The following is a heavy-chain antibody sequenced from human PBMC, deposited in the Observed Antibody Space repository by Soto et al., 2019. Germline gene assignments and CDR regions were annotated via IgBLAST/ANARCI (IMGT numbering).Heavy chain of an antibody. V-gene: IGHV4-59*01. J-gene: IGHJ4*02. D-gene: IGHD3-3*01. CDR2: IFYSGST. Sequence: SETLSLTCTVSGGFISSYYWSWIRQPPGKGLEWIGNIFYSGSTNYNPSLKSRVTISVDTSNNRFSLKLNSVTTADTAVYYCARRRNTMTGDFDSWGQGXLVTVYS. CDR1: GGFISSYY. CDR3: ARRRNTMTGDFDS.